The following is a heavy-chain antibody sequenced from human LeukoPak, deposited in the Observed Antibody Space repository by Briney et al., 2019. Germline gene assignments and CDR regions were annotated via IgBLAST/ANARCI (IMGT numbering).Heavy chain of an antibody. Sequence: ASVKVSCKASGYTFTCYYMHWVRQAPGQGLEWMGWINPNSGGTNYAQKFQGRVTMTRDTSISTAYMELSRLRSDDTAVYYCARGLEADYDILTGYSKYNWFDPWGQGTLVTVSS. CDR3: ARGLEADYDILTGYSKYNWFDP. D-gene: IGHD3-9*01. J-gene: IGHJ5*02. CDR2: INPNSGGT. CDR1: GYTFTCYY. V-gene: IGHV1-2*02.